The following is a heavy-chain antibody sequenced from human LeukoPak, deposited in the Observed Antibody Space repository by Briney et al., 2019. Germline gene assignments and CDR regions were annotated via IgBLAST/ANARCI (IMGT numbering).Heavy chain of an antibody. CDR3: ARGFLPVSYRNPDPRGVVGATLGGGYFDY. V-gene: IGHV4-61*02. D-gene: IGHD1-26*01. Sequence: PSQTLSLTCTVSGGSISSGSYYWSWIRQPAGKGLEWIGRIYTSGSTNYNPSLKSRVTISVDTSKNQFSLKLSSVTAADTAVYYCARGFLPVSYRNPDPRGVVGATLGGGYFDYWGQGTLVTVSS. CDR1: GGSISSGSYY. J-gene: IGHJ4*02. CDR2: IYTSGST.